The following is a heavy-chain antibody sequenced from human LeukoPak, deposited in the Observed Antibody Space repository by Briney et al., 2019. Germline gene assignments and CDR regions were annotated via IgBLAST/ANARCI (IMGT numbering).Heavy chain of an antibody. CDR2: MKQDGSEK. Sequence: GGSLRLSCAASGFTFSTYWMTWVRQAPGKGLEWVANMKQDGSEKYYVDSVKGRFTISRDNAKNSLYLQMNSLRAEDTAVYYCARGGAAMVNYWGQGTLVTVSS. CDR1: GFTFSTYW. D-gene: IGHD5-18*01. V-gene: IGHV3-7*01. CDR3: ARGGAAMVNY. J-gene: IGHJ4*02.